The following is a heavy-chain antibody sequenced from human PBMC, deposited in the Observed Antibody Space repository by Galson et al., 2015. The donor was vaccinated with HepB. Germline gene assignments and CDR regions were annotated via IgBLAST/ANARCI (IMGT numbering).Heavy chain of an antibody. J-gene: IGHJ4*02. CDR3: ARLDNYGSPYPDY. V-gene: IGHV5-10-1*01. D-gene: IGHD3-10*01. Sequence: QSGAEVKKPGESLRISCKGSGYSFTSYWIIWVRQMPGKGLEWMGRIDPSDSYTNYSPSFQGHVTISADKSISTAHLQWSRMKASDTAMYYCARLDNYGSPYPDYWGQGTLVTVSS. CDR1: GYSFTSYW. CDR2: IDPSDSYT.